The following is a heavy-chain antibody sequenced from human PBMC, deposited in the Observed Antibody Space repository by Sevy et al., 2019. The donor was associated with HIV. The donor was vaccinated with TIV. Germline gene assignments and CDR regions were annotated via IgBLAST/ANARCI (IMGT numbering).Heavy chain of an antibody. CDR1: GGSISSYY. CDR2: IYYGGST. CDR3: ARGQYSSSRGAYYFDY. D-gene: IGHD6-6*01. V-gene: IGHV4-59*01. Sequence: SETLSLTCTVSGGSISSYYWSWIRQPPGKGLEWIGYIYYGGSTNYNPSLKSRVTISVDTSKNQFSLKLSSVTAADTAVYYCARGQYSSSRGAYYFDYWGQGTLVTVSS. J-gene: IGHJ4*02.